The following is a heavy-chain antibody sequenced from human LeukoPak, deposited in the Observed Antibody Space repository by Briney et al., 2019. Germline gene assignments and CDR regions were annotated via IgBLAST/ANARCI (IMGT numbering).Heavy chain of an antibody. D-gene: IGHD4-17*01. CDR2: ISAYNGNT. V-gene: IGHV1-18*01. CDR1: GGTFNSFA. Sequence: ASVKVSCKASGGTFNSFAINWVRQAPGQGLEWMGWISAYNGNTNYAQKLQGRVTMTTDTSTSTAYMELRSLRSDDTAVYYCARGTTVTTTNWFDPWGQGTLVTVSS. CDR3: ARGTTVTTTNWFDP. J-gene: IGHJ5*02.